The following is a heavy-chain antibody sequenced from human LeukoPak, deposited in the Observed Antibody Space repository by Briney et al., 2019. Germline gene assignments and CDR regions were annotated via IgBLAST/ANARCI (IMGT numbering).Heavy chain of an antibody. Sequence: GGSLRLSCAASGFTFSSYGMSWVRQAPGKGLEWVSAISGSGGSTYYADSAKGRFTISRDNSKNTLYLQLNSLRAEDTAIYYCAHHGGGTIRIAAFDIWGQGTMVTVSS. CDR3: AHHGGGTIRIAAFDI. J-gene: IGHJ3*02. D-gene: IGHD3-3*01. CDR2: ISGSGGST. V-gene: IGHV3-23*01. CDR1: GFTFSSYG.